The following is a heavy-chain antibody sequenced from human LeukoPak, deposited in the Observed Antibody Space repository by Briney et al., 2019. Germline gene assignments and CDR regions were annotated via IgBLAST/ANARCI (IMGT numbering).Heavy chain of an antibody. Sequence: PSETLSLTCTVSGASISSYYWSWIRQPAGKGLEWIGRIYTSGSTNYNPSLKSRVTMSVDTSKNQFSLKLSSVTAADTAVYYCARVTDEYSSLYYYYYMDVWGKGTTVTVSS. J-gene: IGHJ6*03. D-gene: IGHD6-6*01. V-gene: IGHV4-4*07. CDR3: ARVTDEYSSLYYYYYMDV. CDR1: GASISSYY. CDR2: IYTSGST.